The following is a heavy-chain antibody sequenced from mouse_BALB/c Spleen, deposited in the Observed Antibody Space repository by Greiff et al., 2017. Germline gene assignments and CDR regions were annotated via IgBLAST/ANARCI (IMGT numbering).Heavy chain of an antibody. D-gene: IGHD1-2*01. CDR2: ISYSGST. Sequence: DVQLQESGPGLVKPSQSLSLTCTVTGYSITSDYAWNWIRQFPGNKLEWMGYISYSGSTSYNPSLKSRISITRDTSKNQFFLQLNSVTTEDTATYYCARRTTAKHFDVWGAGTTVTVSS. CDR1: GYSITSDYA. J-gene: IGHJ1*01. CDR3: ARRTTAKHFDV. V-gene: IGHV3-2*02.